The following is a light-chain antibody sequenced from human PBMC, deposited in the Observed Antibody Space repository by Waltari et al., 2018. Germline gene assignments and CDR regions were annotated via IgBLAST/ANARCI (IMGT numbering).Light chain of an antibody. CDR1: SSDVGGYNS. CDR2: AVN. J-gene: IGLJ1*01. V-gene: IGLV2-14*01. CDR3: SSYTSLSTYV. Sequence: QSALTQPASVSGSPGQSITISCTGSSSDVGGYNSLSWYQQHPGKVPKLIIYAVNDRPSGVSNRFSGSKSGKTASLSISGLQPEDEADYYCSSYTSLSTYVFGSGTKVTVL.